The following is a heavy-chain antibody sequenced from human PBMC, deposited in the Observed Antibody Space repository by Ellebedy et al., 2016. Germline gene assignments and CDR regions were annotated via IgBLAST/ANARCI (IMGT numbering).Heavy chain of an antibody. CDR3: ARGYNAALDT. CDR1: RFTLNHLW. J-gene: IGHJ5*02. Sequence: GGSLRLSCAASRFTLNHLWMHWVRQAPGEGLVWHSRISGDGTTPVYADSVKGRFTISRDNANNMLFLQMNSLRADDTAVYYCARGYNAALDTWGQGTRVTVSS. V-gene: IGHV3-74*01. CDR2: ISGDGTTP. D-gene: IGHD1-1*01.